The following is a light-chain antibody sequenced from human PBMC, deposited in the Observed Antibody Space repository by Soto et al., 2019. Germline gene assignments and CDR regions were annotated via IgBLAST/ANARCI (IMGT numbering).Light chain of an antibody. Sequence: EIVLTQSPGTLSLSPGERATLSCRASQSVSSSYLAWYQQKLGQAPSLLIYGASSRATGIPDRFSGSGSGTDFTLTISRLEPEDFAVYYCQQYGSSPRTFGQGTKVEIK. CDR2: GAS. CDR1: QSVSSSY. CDR3: QQYGSSPRT. V-gene: IGKV3-20*01. J-gene: IGKJ1*01.